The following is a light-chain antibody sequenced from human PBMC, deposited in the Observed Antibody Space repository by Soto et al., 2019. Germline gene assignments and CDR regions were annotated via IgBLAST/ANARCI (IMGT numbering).Light chain of an antibody. CDR1: SSYVGGYNY. Sequence: QSVVTQPASVSGSPGQSITISCTGTSSYVGGYNYVSWYQQHPGKAPKLMIYDVSNRPSGVSNRFSGSKSGNTASLTISGLQAEDEADYYCSSYTSSSTLLFGTGTKVTVL. J-gene: IGLJ1*01. CDR2: DVS. CDR3: SSYTSSSTLL. V-gene: IGLV2-14*01.